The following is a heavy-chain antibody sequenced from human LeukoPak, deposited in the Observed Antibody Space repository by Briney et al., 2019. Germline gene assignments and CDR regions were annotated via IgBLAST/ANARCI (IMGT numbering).Heavy chain of an antibody. J-gene: IGHJ5*02. CDR1: GFTFSSYA. Sequence: GGSLRLSCAASGFTFSSYAMSWVRQDPGKGLEWVSAISGSGGSTYYADSVKGRFTISRDNSKNTLYLQMNSLRAEDTAVYYCARAVSHRFGGPSNWFDPWGQGTLVTVSS. CDR3: ARAVSHRFGGPSNWFDP. CDR2: ISGSGGST. D-gene: IGHD3-10*01. V-gene: IGHV3-23*01.